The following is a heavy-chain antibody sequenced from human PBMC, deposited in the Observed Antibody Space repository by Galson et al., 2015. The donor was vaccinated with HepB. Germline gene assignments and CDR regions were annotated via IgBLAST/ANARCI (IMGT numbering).Heavy chain of an antibody. CDR2: ISYDGSNK. D-gene: IGHD4-17*01. V-gene: IGHV3-30*18. CDR3: AKDPYGDYVG. CDR1: GFTFSSYG. J-gene: IGHJ4*02. Sequence: SLRLSCAASGFTFSSYGMHWVRQAPGKGLEWVAVISYDGSNKYYADSVKGRFTISRDNSKNTLYLQMNSLRAEDTAVYYCAKDPYGDYVGWGQGTLVTVSS.